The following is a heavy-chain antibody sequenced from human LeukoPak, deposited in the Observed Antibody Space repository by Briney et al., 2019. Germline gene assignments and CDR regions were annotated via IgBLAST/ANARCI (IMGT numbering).Heavy chain of an antibody. CDR3: AKDLRQYGSGSHLDY. V-gene: IGHV3-23*01. D-gene: IGHD3-10*01. J-gene: IGHJ4*02. Sequence: GGSLRLSCAASGFTFSSYAMSWVRQAPGKGLEWISTISSTGGSTYYADSVKGRFTISRDTSKNTLYLHMSSLRAEDTALYYCAKDLRQYGSGSHLDYWGRGTLVTVSS. CDR1: GFTFSSYA. CDR2: ISSTGGST.